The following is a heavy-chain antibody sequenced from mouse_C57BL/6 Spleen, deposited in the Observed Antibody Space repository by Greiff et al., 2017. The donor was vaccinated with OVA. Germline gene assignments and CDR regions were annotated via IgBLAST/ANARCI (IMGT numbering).Heavy chain of an antibody. J-gene: IGHJ2*01. V-gene: IGHV1-19*01. CDR2: INPYNGGT. Sequence: VHVKQSGPVLVKPGASVKMSCKASGYTFTDYYMNWVKQSHGKSLEWIGVINPYNGGTSYNQKFKGKATLTVDKSSSTAYMELNSLTSEDSAVYYCARDGRYCDYWGQGTTLTVSS. CDR3: ARDGRYCDY. D-gene: IGHD2-3*01. CDR1: GYTFTDYY.